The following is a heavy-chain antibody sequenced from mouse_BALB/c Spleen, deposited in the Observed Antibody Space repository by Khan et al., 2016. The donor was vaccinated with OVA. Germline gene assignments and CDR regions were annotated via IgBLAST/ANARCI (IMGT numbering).Heavy chain of an antibody. CDR2: ISTNYGDA. J-gene: IGHJ3*01. D-gene: IGHD2-1*01. CDR3: VIAGKFAY. V-gene: IGHV1S137*01. CDR1: GYTFTDYA. Sequence: QVQLQQSGAELVRPGVSVKISCKASGYTFTDYAMHWVKQRHAKNLEWIGVISTNYGDADYSQKCQGKASMTVDRSSSTVYMDLARRTSEDYAIYFCVIAGKFAYWCHVPLVTVSA.